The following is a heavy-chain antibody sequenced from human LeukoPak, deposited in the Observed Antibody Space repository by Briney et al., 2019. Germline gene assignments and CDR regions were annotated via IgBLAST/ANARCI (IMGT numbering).Heavy chain of an antibody. CDR2: THFSGTT. J-gene: IGHJ4*02. D-gene: IGHD6-13*01. CDR1: GGSISRHY. CDR3: ARPKAAGSYDF. V-gene: IGHV4-59*11. Sequence: SETLSLTCSVSGGSISRHYWTRIRQPPGKGLEWIGYTHFSGTTNYNPSLKSRATISLDRAKNQISLTLTSVTAADTAVYFCARPKAAGSYDFWGQGTLVTVSS.